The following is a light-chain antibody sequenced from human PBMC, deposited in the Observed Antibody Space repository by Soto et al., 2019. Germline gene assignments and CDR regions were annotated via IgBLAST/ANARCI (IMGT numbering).Light chain of an antibody. J-gene: IGKJ1*01. CDR3: VPYPDDPWT. V-gene: IGKV1-6*01. Sequence: AIHVTHSPPSLSASVGDRVTITCRASHGINNDLAWYQQKPGKAPKLLIYGATNLHTGVPSRFSGSGSGTDFSVTFSRLEPEDVATYYGVPYPDDPWTFGQGTKVDIK. CDR2: GAT. CDR1: HGINND.